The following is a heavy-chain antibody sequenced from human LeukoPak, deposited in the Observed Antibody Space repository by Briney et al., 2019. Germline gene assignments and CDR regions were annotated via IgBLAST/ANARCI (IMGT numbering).Heavy chain of an antibody. V-gene: IGHV3-30*18. J-gene: IGHJ4*02. Sequence: PGRSLRLSCAASGFTFSIYGMHWVRQAPGKGLEWVAVISDDGSKKYYADSVKGRFTISRDNSKNTLYLQMNSLRAEDTAVYYCAKLRLWFGEKKRLDLFDYWGQGTLVTVSS. CDR2: ISDDGSKK. CDR3: AKLRLWFGEKKRLDLFDY. D-gene: IGHD3-10*01. CDR1: GFTFSIYG.